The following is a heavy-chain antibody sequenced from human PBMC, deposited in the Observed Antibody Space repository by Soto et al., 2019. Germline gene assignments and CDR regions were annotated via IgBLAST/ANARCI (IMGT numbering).Heavy chain of an antibody. CDR1: GASISNYF. CDR3: AREAGPDRWFDP. D-gene: IGHD6-19*01. J-gene: IGHJ5*02. V-gene: IGHV4-4*07. CDR2: ISTSGTT. Sequence: PEETVSLPCTVAGASISNYFWTLIRQPAGKGLNWIGRISTSGTTNYNPSLKSRVTMSVDTSKNHFSLNLSSVTAADTAVYYCAREAGPDRWFDPWGQGTLVTVSS.